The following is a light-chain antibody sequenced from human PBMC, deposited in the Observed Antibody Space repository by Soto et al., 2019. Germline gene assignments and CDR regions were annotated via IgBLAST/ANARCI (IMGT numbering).Light chain of an antibody. J-gene: IGKJ5*01. CDR2: DAS. V-gene: IGKV1-5*01. Sequence: DIQLTPSRSTLSSSVCYSVTLTFRASQNIRNWLAWYQQKPGKAPNPLIYDASSLKSGVPARFSGSGSGTEFTLTISSLQPDDFATYYCQQYNTYSTFGQGTRLEIK. CDR3: QQYNTYST. CDR1: QNIRNW.